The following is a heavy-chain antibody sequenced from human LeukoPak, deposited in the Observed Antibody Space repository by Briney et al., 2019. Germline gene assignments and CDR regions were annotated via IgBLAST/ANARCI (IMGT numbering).Heavy chain of an antibody. V-gene: IGHV1-69*06. D-gene: IGHD2-15*01. CDR3: ARGRLYCSGGSCYPYFDY. CDR2: IIPSFCTA. CDR1: GGTFSSYA. J-gene: IGHJ4*02. Sequence: SVKVSCKASGGTFSSYAISWVRQAPGQGLEWLGGIIPSFCTANYAQKFQGRVTITADKSTSTAYMELSSLRSEDTAVYYCARGRLYCSGGSCYPYFDYWGQGTLVTVSS.